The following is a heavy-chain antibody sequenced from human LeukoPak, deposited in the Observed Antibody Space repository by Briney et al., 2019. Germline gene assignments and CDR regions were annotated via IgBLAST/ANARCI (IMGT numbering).Heavy chain of an antibody. CDR2: IYYSGST. J-gene: IGHJ4*02. V-gene: IGHV4-61*01. CDR3: AREGLYGYYVWSLDY. CDR1: GGSVSSGSYY. D-gene: IGHD4-17*01. Sequence: PSETLSLTCTVSGGSVSSGSYYWSWIRQPPGKGLEWIGYIYYSGSTNYNPSLKSRVTISVDTSKNQFSLKLSSVTAADTAVYYCAREGLYGYYVWSLDYWGQGTLVTVSS.